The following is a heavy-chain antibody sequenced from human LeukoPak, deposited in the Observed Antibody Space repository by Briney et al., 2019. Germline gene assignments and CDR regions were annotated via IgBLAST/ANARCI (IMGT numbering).Heavy chain of an antibody. J-gene: IGHJ5*02. V-gene: IGHV1-18*01. Sequence: ASVKVSCKASGYTFTSYGISWVRQAPGQGLEWMGWISAYNGNTNYAQKLQGRVTITTDTPTSTAYMELRSLRSDDTAVYYCARERGVAAAGTGWFDPWGQGTLVTVSS. CDR1: GYTFTSYG. CDR2: ISAYNGNT. D-gene: IGHD6-13*01. CDR3: ARERGVAAAGTGWFDP.